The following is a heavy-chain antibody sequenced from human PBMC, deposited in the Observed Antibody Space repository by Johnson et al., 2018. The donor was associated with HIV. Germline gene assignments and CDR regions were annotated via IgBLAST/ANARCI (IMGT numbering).Heavy chain of an antibody. Sequence: VQLVESGGGVVQPGRSLRLSCAASGFTFSSYWMSWVRQAPGKGLEWVANIKQDGSEKYYVDSVKGRFTISRDNAKNSLYLQMNSLRDEDTAVYYCARDLRPPTRTFDLWGQGTMVTVSS. CDR2: IKQDGSEK. D-gene: IGHD5/OR15-5a*01. CDR3: ARDLRPPTRTFDL. V-gene: IGHV3-7*01. CDR1: GFTFSSYW. J-gene: IGHJ3*01.